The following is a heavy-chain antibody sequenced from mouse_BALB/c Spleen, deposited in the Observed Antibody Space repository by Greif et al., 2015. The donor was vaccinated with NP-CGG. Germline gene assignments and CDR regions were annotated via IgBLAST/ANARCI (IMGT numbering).Heavy chain of an antibody. J-gene: IGHJ4*01. CDR1: GFSLTSYG. V-gene: IGHV2-2*02. Sequence: VQLVESGPGLVQPSQSLSITCTVSGFSLTSYGVHWVRQSPGKGLEWLGVIWSGGSTDYNAAFISRLSISKDNSKSQVFFKMNSLQANGTAIYYCASYYYGSSYGAMDYWGQGTSVTVSS. CDR3: ASYYYGSSYGAMDY. D-gene: IGHD1-1*01. CDR2: IWSGGST.